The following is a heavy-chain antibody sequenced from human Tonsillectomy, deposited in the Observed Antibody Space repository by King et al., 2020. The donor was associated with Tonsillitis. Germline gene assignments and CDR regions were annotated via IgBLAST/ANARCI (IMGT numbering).Heavy chain of an antibody. V-gene: IGHV5-51*01. J-gene: IGHJ2*01. D-gene: IGHD1-26*01. CDR2: IYPGDSDT. CDR3: ARHAVGATYGHWYFDL. CDR1: GYNFTNYW. Sequence: VQLVESGAEVKKPGQSLKISCKGSGYNFTNYWIGWVRQMPGKGLEWMGIIYPGDSDTRYSPSFQGQVTFSADKSINTACLQWSSLKASDTAIYYCARHAVGATYGHWYFDLWGRGTLVTVSS.